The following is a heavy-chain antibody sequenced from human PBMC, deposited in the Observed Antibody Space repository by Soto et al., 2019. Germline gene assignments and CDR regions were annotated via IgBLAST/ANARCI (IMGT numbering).Heavy chain of an antibody. V-gene: IGHV3-30*18. Sequence: GGSLRLSCAASGFTFSSYGMHWVRQAPGKGLEWVAVISYDGSNKYYADSVKGRFTISRDNSKNTLYLQMNSLRAEDTAVYYCAKDHVGVKVPAAITGTNYYYYGMDVWGQGTTVTV. CDR3: AKDHVGVKVPAAITGTNYYYYGMDV. J-gene: IGHJ6*02. D-gene: IGHD2-2*02. CDR1: GFTFSSYG. CDR2: ISYDGSNK.